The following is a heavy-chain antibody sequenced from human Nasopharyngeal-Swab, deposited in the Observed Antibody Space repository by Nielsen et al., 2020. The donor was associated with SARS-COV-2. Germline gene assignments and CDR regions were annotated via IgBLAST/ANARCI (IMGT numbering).Heavy chain of an antibody. V-gene: IGHV1-69*13. CDR2: IIPIFGTA. Sequence: SVKVSCKASGGTFSSYAISWVRQAPGQGLEWMGGIIPIFGTANYAQKFQGRVTITADESTSAAYMELSSLRSEDTAVYYCARDLKLTYCDFSPLPTRLYGMDVWGQGTTVTVSS. CDR1: GGTFSSYA. J-gene: IGHJ6*02. CDR3: ARDLKLTYCDFSPLPTRLYGMDV. D-gene: IGHD3-3*01.